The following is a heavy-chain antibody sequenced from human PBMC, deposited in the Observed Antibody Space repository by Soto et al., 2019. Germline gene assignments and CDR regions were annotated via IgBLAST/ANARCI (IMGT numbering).Heavy chain of an antibody. V-gene: IGHV3-15*01. CDR3: TTDRWYSSSSGFDAFDI. Sequence: GGSLRLSCAASGFTFSNAWMSWVRQAPGKGLEWVGHIKSKTDGGTTDYAAPVKGRFTISRDDSKNTLYLQMNSLKTEDTAVYYCTTDRWYSSSSGFDAFDIWGQGTMVTVSS. D-gene: IGHD6-6*01. CDR1: GFTFSNAW. J-gene: IGHJ3*02. CDR2: IKSKTDGGTT.